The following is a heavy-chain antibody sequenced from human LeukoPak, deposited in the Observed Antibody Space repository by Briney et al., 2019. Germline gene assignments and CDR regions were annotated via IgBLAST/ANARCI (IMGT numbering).Heavy chain of an antibody. CDR3: AKMKGITMVRGTFDY. Sequence: GGSLRLSCAASGFTSSSYAMTWVRQAPGKGLEWVSSISGSGGNTYYADSVKGRFTFSRDNSKNTLYLQMSSLRAEDTAVYYCAKMKGITMVRGTFDYWGQGTLVTVSS. V-gene: IGHV3-23*01. CDR1: GFTSSSYA. D-gene: IGHD3-10*01. J-gene: IGHJ4*02. CDR2: ISGSGGNT.